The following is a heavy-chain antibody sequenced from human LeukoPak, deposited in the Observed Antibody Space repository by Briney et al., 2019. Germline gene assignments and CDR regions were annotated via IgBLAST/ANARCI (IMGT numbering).Heavy chain of an antibody. CDR2: IYHGGST. CDR1: GYSISSGYY. J-gene: IGHJ4*02. CDR3: ARVRGYCSSTICYRYYFDY. Sequence: SETLSLTCTVSGYSISSGYYWGWIRQPPGKGLEWTGTIYHGGSTYYNPSLKSRVTISVDTSKNQFSLKLTSVTAADTAVYYCARVRGYCSSTICYRYYFDYWGQGTLVTVSS. V-gene: IGHV4-38-2*02. D-gene: IGHD2-2*01.